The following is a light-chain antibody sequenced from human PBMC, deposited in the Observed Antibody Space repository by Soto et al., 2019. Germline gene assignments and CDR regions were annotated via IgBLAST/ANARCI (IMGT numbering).Light chain of an antibody. CDR1: QDISGY. V-gene: IGKV1-9*01. CDR2: AAS. CDR3: QHPKWA. Sequence: IQLTQSPSSLSASVGDRVTITCRASQDISGYVAWYQQRPGRAPQLLIYAASALQTGVPSRFSGSGSGTDFTLTITSLRPEDFGTYYCQHPKWAFGQGTTVEI. J-gene: IGKJ1*01.